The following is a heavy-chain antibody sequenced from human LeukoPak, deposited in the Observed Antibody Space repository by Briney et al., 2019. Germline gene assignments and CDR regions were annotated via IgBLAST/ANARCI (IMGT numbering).Heavy chain of an antibody. J-gene: IGHJ4*02. Sequence: SETLSPTCTVSGGSIGTYFWSWIRQPPGKGLEWIGYIYYTGRTKYNPSLKSRVTMSVDTSKNHFSLNLSSVTAADTAVYYCARARTGTLDYWGQGTLVTVSP. V-gene: IGHV4-59*01. D-gene: IGHD1-1*01. CDR3: ARARTGTLDY. CDR2: IYYTGRT. CDR1: GGSIGTYF.